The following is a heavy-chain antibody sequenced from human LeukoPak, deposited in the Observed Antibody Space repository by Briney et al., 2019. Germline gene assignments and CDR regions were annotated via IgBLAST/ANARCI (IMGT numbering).Heavy chain of an antibody. CDR2: ISYDGNVK. D-gene: IGHD1-26*01. CDR1: GFAFSDYA. J-gene: IGHJ4*02. Sequence: GRSLRLSCAASGFAFSDYAMHWVRQAPGKGLEWVAFISYDGNVKYSADSMKGRFTVSRDNSKNTVYLQMNSLRAEDTAVYYCAKAGEWELPHFDYWGQGTLVTVSS. V-gene: IGHV3-30-3*01. CDR3: AKAGEWELPHFDY.